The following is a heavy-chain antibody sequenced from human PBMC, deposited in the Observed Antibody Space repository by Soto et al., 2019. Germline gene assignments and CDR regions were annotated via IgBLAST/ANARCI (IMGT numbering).Heavy chain of an antibody. CDR2: IYTSGST. D-gene: IGHD3-22*01. CDR1: GGSISSYY. J-gene: IGHJ6*02. Sequence: KTSETLSLTCTVSGGSISSYYWSWIRQPAGKGLEWIGRIYTSGSTNYNPSLKSRVTMSVDTSKNQFSLKLSSVTAADTAVYYCARGDYYDSSGYYAPYYYGMDVWGQGTTVTVSS. V-gene: IGHV4-4*07. CDR3: ARGDYYDSSGYYAPYYYGMDV.